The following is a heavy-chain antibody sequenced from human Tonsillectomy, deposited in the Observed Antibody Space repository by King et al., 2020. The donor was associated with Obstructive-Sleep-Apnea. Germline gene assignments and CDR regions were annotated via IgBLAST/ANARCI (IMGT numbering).Heavy chain of an antibody. D-gene: IGHD1-26*01. CDR3: ARVGLHSDSVHFFREYYFDF. J-gene: IGHJ4*02. CDR1: GFTVSSNY. CDR2: IYSGGST. V-gene: IGHV3-66*01. Sequence: VQLVESGGGLVQPGGSLRLSCAASGFTVSSNYMSWVRQAPGKGLEWVSVIYSGGSTYHADSVKGRFTISRDNSKNTLYLQMNSLRAEETAVYYCARVGLHSDSVHFFREYYFDFWGQGTLVTVSS.